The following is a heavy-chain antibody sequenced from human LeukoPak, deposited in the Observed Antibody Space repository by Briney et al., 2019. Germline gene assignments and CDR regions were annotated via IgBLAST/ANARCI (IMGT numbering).Heavy chain of an antibody. V-gene: IGHV5-10-1*01. D-gene: IGHD3-10*01. CDR3: ARRYGSGSYCDY. J-gene: IGHJ4*02. Sequence: GESLKISCKGSGYSFTSYWISWVRQMPGKGLEWMGKIDPSDSYTDYSPSFQGHVTISADKSISTAYLQWSSLKASDAAMYYCARRYGSGSYCDYWGQGTLVTVSS. CDR1: GYSFTSYW. CDR2: IDPSDSYT.